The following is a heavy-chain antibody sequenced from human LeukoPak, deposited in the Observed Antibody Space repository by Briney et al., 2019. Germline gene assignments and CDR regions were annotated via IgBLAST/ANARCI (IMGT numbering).Heavy chain of an antibody. J-gene: IGHJ4*02. D-gene: IGHD6-13*01. CDR1: GFTFSSYA. CDR2: ISNDGSRK. Sequence: GGSLRLSCAASGFTFSSYAMSWVRQAPGKGLEWVAIISNDGSRKYYAHSVEGRFTISRDNSKNTLYLQMDSLRAEDTAVYYCARDSSSWSYFDYWGQGTLVTVSS. CDR3: ARDSSSWSYFDY. V-gene: IGHV3-30*03.